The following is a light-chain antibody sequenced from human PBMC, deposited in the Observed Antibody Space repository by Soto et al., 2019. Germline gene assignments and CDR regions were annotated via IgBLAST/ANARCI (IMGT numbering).Light chain of an antibody. Sequence: QSVLTQPASVSGSPGQSITISCTGTSSDIGAYNYVSWYQQHPGKAPKLMIFDVSNRPSGVSDRFSGSKSGNTASLTISGLQSEDEADYYCSSFTGSSPLRGFGGGTKLTVL. V-gene: IGLV2-14*03. J-gene: IGLJ2*01. CDR1: SSDIGAYNY. CDR3: SSFTGSSPLRG. CDR2: DVS.